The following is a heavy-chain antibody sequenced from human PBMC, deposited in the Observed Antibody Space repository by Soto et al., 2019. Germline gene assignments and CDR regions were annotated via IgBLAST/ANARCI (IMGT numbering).Heavy chain of an antibody. CDR3: ARRYCSSTSCYMDWFDP. D-gene: IGHD2-2*02. V-gene: IGHV5-10-1*01. CDR2: IDPSDSYT. J-gene: IGHJ5*02. CDR1: GYSFTSYW. Sequence: PGESLKISCKGSGYSFTSYWISWVRQMPGKGLEWMGRIDPSDSYTNYSPSFQGHATISADKSISTAYLQWSSLKASDTAMYYCARRYCSSTSCYMDWFDPWGQGTLVTVSS.